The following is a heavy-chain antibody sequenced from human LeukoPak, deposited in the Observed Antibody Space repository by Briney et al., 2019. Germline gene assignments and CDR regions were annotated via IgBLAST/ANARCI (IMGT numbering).Heavy chain of an antibody. J-gene: IGHJ5*02. D-gene: IGHD3-10*01. CDR1: GDSMSRGSYY. V-gene: IGHV4-61*02. Sequence: SQTLSLTCTVSGDSMSRGSYYWSWIRQPAGKGLEWIGCIYTSGSTEYNPSLKSRVTISVDTSKSQFSLKLSSVTAVDTAVYYCARTDPFGSGNPWGQGTLVTVSS. CDR3: ARTDPFGSGNP. CDR2: IYTSGST.